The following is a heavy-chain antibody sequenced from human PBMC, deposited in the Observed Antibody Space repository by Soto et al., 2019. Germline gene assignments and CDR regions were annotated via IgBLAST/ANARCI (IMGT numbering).Heavy chain of an antibody. D-gene: IGHD3-22*01. CDR1: GGSISSGYYY. Sequence: PSETLSLTCSVSGGSISSGYYYWSWIRQPPGKGLEWIGYIYYSGSTNYNPSLKSRVTISVDTSKNQFSLKLSSVTATDTAVYYCARVPRYYDSSGYDWFDPWGQGTLVTVSS. CDR2: IYYSGST. CDR3: ARVPRYYDSSGYDWFDP. J-gene: IGHJ5*02. V-gene: IGHV4-61*01.